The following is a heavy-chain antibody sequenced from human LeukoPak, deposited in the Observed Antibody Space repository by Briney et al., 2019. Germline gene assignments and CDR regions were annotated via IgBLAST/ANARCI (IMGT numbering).Heavy chain of an antibody. J-gene: IGHJ4*02. CDR1: GFTFSSYS. Sequence: GGSLRLSCAASGFTFSSYSMNWVRQAPRKGLEWVSYIGSSSSTIYYADSVKGRFTISRDNAKNSLYLQMNSLRAEDTAVYYCAKQAYYSSRIQISVYFDCWGQGTLVTVSS. D-gene: IGHD4-11*01. V-gene: IGHV3-48*04. CDR3: AKQAYYSSRIQISVYFDC. CDR2: IGSSSSTI.